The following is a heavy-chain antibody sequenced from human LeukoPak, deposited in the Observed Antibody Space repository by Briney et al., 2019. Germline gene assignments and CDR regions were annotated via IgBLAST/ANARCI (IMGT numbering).Heavy chain of an antibody. Sequence: PSETLSLTCAVYGGSFSCYYWSWIRQPPGKGLEWIGEINHSGSTNYNPSLKSRVTISVDTSKNQFSLKLSSVTAADTAVYYCARGQGAAAANYYYYYMDVWGKGTTVTVSS. CDR1: GGSFSCYY. J-gene: IGHJ6*03. V-gene: IGHV4-34*01. CDR2: INHSGST. D-gene: IGHD6-13*01. CDR3: ARGQGAAAANYYYYYMDV.